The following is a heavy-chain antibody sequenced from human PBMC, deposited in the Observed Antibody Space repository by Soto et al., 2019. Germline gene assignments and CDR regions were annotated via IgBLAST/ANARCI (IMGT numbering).Heavy chain of an antibody. CDR3: AKGSSWYS. D-gene: IGHD6-13*01. J-gene: IGHJ5*02. CDR2: ITSSGTLV. CDR1: GFRFSDSY. V-gene: IGHV3-11*01. Sequence: QVHLVESGGGLVKPGGSLRLSCAASGFRFSDSYMSWLRQTPGKGLEWLSYITSSGTLVYYADSVKGRFTISRDNANNSLFLQMNSLRVDDTAVYYCAKGSSWYSWGQGTLVTVSS.